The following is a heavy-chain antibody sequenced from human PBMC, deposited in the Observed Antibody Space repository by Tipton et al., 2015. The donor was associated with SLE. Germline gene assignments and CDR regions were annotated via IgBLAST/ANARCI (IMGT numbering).Heavy chain of an antibody. J-gene: IGHJ3*02. CDR1: GYTFTSYA. CDR2: INTNTGNP. Sequence: QVQLVQSGSELKKPGASVKVSCKASGYTFTSYAINWVRQAPGQGLEWMGWINTNTGNPLNAQGFTGRFVFSFDTAVSTAYLQINSLKADGTALYSWSRENMVTTQSAFDIWRQGPMVTVSS. D-gene: IGHD4-17*01. CDR3: SRENMVTTQSAFDI. V-gene: IGHV7-4-1*02.